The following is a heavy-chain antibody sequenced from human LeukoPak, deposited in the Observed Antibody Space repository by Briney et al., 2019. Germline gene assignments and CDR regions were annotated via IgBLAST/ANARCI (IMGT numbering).Heavy chain of an antibody. CDR3: ARDEDGYNYGFDP. Sequence: SQTLSLTFAISGDSVSINSAARNWIRQSPSRGLEWLGRTYYRSKWYNDYAVSVKSRITINPDTSKNQFSLQLNSVTPEDTAVYYCARDEDGYNYGFDPWGQGTLVIVSS. D-gene: IGHD5-24*01. J-gene: IGHJ5*02. CDR2: TYYRSKWYN. CDR1: GDSVSINSAA. V-gene: IGHV6-1*01.